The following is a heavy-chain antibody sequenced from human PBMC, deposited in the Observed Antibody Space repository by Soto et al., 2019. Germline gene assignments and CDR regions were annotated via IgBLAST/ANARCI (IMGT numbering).Heavy chain of an antibody. CDR1: GDSVSSNSAA. V-gene: IGHV6-1*01. Sequence: PSQTLSLTCAISGDSVSSNSAAWNWIRQSPSRGLEWLGRTYYRSKWYNDYAVSVKSRITINPDTSKNQFSLQLNSVTPEDTAVYYCARQDIASRPDSLNYCGMDVWGQGTTVTVSS. CDR2: TYYRSKWYN. CDR3: ARQDIASRPDSLNYCGMDV. D-gene: IGHD6-6*01. J-gene: IGHJ6*02.